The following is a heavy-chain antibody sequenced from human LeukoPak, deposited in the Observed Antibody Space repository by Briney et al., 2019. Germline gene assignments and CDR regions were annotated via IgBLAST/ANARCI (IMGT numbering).Heavy chain of an antibody. Sequence: PGGSLRLSCAASGFTFSSYGMHWVRQAPGKGLEWVAVISDDGSIKYYVDSVKGRFTISRDNSKNTLYLQMNSLRAEDTAVYYCAKDYGDYVGYFDYWGQGTLVTVSS. CDR2: ISDDGSIK. V-gene: IGHV3-30*18. D-gene: IGHD4-17*01. J-gene: IGHJ4*02. CDR3: AKDYGDYVGYFDY. CDR1: GFTFSSYG.